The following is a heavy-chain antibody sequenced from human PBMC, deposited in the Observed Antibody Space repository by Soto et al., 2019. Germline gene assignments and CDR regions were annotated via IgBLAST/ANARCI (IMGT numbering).Heavy chain of an antibody. CDR3: ARDLAAADY. V-gene: IGHV1-24*01. CDR2: FDPEVGET. CDR1: AYTLTGLS. J-gene: IGHJ4*02. Sequence: ASVKLSCKVSAYTLTGLSMHWVRRAPGKGLEWMGGFDPEVGETIYAQKFQGRVTMTEDTSTDTVYMDLSSLRSDDTAVYYCARDLAAADYWGQGTLVTVSS. D-gene: IGHD6-13*01.